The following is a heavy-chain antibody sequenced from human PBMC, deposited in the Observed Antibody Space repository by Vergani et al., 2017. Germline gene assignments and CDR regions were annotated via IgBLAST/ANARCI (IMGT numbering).Heavy chain of an antibody. J-gene: IGHJ4*02. CDR2: ISSSSSYI. CDR1: GFTFSSYS. V-gene: IGHV3-21*01. Sequence: EVQLVESGGGLVKPGGSLRLSCAASGFTFSSYSMNWVRQAPGKGLEWVSSISSSSSYIYYADSVKGRFTISRDNAKNSLYLQMNRLRAEDTAVYYCARESLAAMPSYDFDYWGQGTLVTVSS. D-gene: IGHD2-2*01. CDR3: ARESLAAMPSYDFDY.